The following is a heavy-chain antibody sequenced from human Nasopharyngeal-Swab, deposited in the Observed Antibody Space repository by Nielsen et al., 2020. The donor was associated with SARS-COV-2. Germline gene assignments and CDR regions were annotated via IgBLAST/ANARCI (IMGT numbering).Heavy chain of an antibody. CDR2: IYFSGTT. J-gene: IGHJ3*02. D-gene: IGHD3-10*01. CDR3: ARYGRGFDI. Sequence: SETLSLTCTISGGSIDTYYWNWIRQPPGKGLEWIGYIYFSGTTSYNPSLKSRVTISVDTSKNQFSLKLSSVTAADTAVYYCARYGRGFDIWGQGTMVTVSS. V-gene: IGHV4-59*01. CDR1: GGSIDTYY.